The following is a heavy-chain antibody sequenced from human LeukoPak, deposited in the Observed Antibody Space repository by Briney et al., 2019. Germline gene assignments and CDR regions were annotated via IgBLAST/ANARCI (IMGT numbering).Heavy chain of an antibody. V-gene: IGHV3-15*01. Sequence: GGSLRLSCPASGFTFSNAWMTWVRQAPGKGLEWVVRIKTKNAGGTTDYAAPVKGRFTISRDDAKNTLFLQMNSLKTDDTAVYYCATEGFEYTGSWVAFDIWGQGTMVTVSS. CDR3: ATEGFEYTGSWVAFDI. CDR2: IKTKNAGGTT. CDR1: GFTFSNAW. D-gene: IGHD1-26*01. J-gene: IGHJ3*02.